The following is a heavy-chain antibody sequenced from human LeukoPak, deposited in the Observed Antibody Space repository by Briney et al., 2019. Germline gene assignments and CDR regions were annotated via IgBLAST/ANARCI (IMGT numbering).Heavy chain of an antibody. J-gene: IGHJ4*02. CDR1: GFSLSSDA. D-gene: IGHD6-19*01. CDR2: ISGSDDST. CDR3: TKDLMTGYSSGWYLAY. Sequence: PGGSVRLSCVVSGFSLSSDAMSWVRQAPGKGLEWLSVISGSDDSTHYADSVKGRFIMSRDNSENTLYLQMNSLRAEDTAVYYCTKDLMTGYSSGWYLAYWGQGTLVTVSS. V-gene: IGHV3-23*01.